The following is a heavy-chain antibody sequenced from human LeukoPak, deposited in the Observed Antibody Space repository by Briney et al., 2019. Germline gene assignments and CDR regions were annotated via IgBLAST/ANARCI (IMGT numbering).Heavy chain of an antibody. CDR1: GGSISSYY. J-gene: IGHJ4*02. Sequence: SETLSLTSTVSGGSISSYYWSWIRQPAGKGLEWIGRIYTSGSTNYNPSLKSRVTMSVDTSKNQFSLKLSSVTAADTAVYYCARENRGAAAGKFDYWGQGTLVTVSS. CDR3: ARENRGAAAGKFDY. V-gene: IGHV4-4*07. D-gene: IGHD6-13*01. CDR2: IYTSGST.